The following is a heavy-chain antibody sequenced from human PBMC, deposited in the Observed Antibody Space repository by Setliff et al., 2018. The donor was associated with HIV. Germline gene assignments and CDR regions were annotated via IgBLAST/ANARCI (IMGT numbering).Heavy chain of an antibody. Sequence: SETLSLTCTVSGDSISGYYWSLIRQSPGKGLEWIGFIYETGSTYYNPSLKSRVTISVDTSKQQFSLEVSSVTAADTAVYYCARTRGYSYGTLAGFDYWGRGSLVTVSS. CDR2: IYETGST. CDR3: ARTRGYSYGTLAGFDY. J-gene: IGHJ4*01. CDR1: GDSISGYY. V-gene: IGHV4-59*01. D-gene: IGHD5-18*01.